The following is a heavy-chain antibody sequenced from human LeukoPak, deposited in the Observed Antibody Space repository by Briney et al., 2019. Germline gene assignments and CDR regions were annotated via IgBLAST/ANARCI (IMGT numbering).Heavy chain of an antibody. CDR1: RFSFSSYG. CDR3: AKDRETWIQLWFNWFDP. J-gene: IGHJ5*02. CDR2: LQYDRTNV. D-gene: IGHD5-18*01. V-gene: IGHV3-30*02. Sequence: GGSLRLSCAASRFSFSSYGMHWVRQAPGKGLEWVAYLQYDRTNVQYADSVRGRFTISRDNSKNILYLQMNSLRAEDTAVYYCAKDRETWIQLWFNWFDPWGQGTLVTVSS.